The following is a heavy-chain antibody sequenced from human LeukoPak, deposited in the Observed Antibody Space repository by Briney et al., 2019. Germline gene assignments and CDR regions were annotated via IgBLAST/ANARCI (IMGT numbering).Heavy chain of an antibody. CDR2: IYYRGDT. V-gene: IGHV4-39*01. Sequence: PSETLSLTCTVSGGLITTTTCYWGWIRQSPGKVLEWIASIYYRGDTYYNASLESRVSISIDTSKNQFSLKLNSMNAADTAVYFCARQPVVNRGAVASNFDSWGQGTLVTVSA. CDR3: ARQPVVNRGAVASNFDS. J-gene: IGHJ4*02. CDR1: GGLITTTTCY. D-gene: IGHD6-19*01.